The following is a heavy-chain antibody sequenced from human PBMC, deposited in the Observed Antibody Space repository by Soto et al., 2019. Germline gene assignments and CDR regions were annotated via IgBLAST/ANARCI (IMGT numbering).Heavy chain of an antibody. Sequence: EVQLVESGGGLVQPGGSLRLSCVASGFTLSRYSMNWVRQAPGKGLEWVSYISRSSSTIYYADSVKGRFTISRDNAENSLYLQMNRLRAEDAAVYYCARDLAGGIPDCWGQGTRVTVSS. CDR3: ARDLAGGIPDC. CDR2: ISRSSSTI. CDR1: GFTLSRYS. D-gene: IGHD6-13*01. J-gene: IGHJ4*02. V-gene: IGHV3-48*01.